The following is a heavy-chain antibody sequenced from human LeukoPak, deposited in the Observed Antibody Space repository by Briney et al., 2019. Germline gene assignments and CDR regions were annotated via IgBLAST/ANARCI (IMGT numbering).Heavy chain of an antibody. CDR3: ARAFWSGEKTDY. CDR2: IYHSGST. J-gene: IGHJ4*02. CDR1: GGSISSSNW. D-gene: IGHD3-3*01. V-gene: IGHV4-4*02. Sequence: SETLSLTCAVSGGSISSSNWWSWVRQPPGQGLEWIGEIYHSGSTNYNPSLKSRVTISVDKSKNQFSLKLSSVTAADTAVYYCARAFWSGEKTDYWGQGTLVTVSS.